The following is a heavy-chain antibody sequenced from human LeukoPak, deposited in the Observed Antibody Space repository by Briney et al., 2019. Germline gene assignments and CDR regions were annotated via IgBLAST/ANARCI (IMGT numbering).Heavy chain of an antibody. V-gene: IGHV3-30*18. Sequence: PGGSLRLSCAASGFTFSSYGMHWVRQAPGKGLEWVAVISYDGSNKYYADSVKGRFTISRDNSKNTLYLQMNSLRAEDTAVYYCAKLLVTAIEIFDYWGQGTLVTVSS. CDR2: ISYDGSNK. J-gene: IGHJ4*02. CDR1: GFTFSSYG. D-gene: IGHD2-21*02. CDR3: AKLLVTAIEIFDY.